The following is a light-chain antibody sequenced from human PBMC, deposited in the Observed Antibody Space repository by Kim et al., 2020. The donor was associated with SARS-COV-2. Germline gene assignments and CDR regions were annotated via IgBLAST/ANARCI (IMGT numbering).Light chain of an antibody. CDR3: QSYDSSLSGV. CDR1: SSNIGAGYD. V-gene: IGLV1-40*01. J-gene: IGLJ1*01. Sequence: GQRVTISCTGSSSNIGAGYDVHWYQQLPGTAPKLLIYGNSNRPSGVPVRFSGSKSGTSASLAITGLQAEDEADYYCQSYDSSLSGVFGTGTKVTVL. CDR2: GNS.